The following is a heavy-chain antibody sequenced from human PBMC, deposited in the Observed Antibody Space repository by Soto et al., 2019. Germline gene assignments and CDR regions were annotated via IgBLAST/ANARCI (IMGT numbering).Heavy chain of an antibody. D-gene: IGHD6-19*01. Sequence: PSQTLSLTCAISGDSVSSNSAAWSWIRQSPSRGLEWLGRTYYRSKWYNDFALSVKSRITIKADPSKNQFSLQLSSVTPEDTAVYYCARDKHPDSGWYYFDYWGQGTLVTVSS. V-gene: IGHV6-1*01. J-gene: IGHJ4*02. CDR2: TYYRSKWYN. CDR1: GDSVSSNSAA. CDR3: ARDKHPDSGWYYFDY.